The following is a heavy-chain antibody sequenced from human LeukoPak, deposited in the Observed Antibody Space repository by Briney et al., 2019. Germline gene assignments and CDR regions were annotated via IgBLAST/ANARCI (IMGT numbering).Heavy chain of an antibody. CDR3: TRDLNGDPYYYLDV. D-gene: IGHD4-17*01. CDR2: INTDGSHS. Sequence: GGSLRLSCAGSGFSFNNYLRHWVRHAPGKGLVAVSRINTDGSHSMYADSVKGRFSISRDNTKNTLYLQMNSLRAEDTAVYYCTRDLNGDPYYYLDVWGKGTTVTVSS. J-gene: IGHJ6*03. CDR1: GFSFNNYL. V-gene: IGHV3-74*03.